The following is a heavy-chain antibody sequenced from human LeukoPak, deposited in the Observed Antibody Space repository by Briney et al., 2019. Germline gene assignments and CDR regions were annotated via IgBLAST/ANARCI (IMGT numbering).Heavy chain of an antibody. CDR3: AILAYCGGDCYSSYFDY. J-gene: IGHJ4*02. D-gene: IGHD2-21*02. CDR2: ISAYNGNT. V-gene: IGHV1-18*01. CDR1: GGTFSSYA. Sequence: ASVTVSCTASGGTFSSYAISWVRQAPGQGLEWMGWISAYNGNTNYAQKLQGRVTMTTDTSTSTAYMELRSLRSDDTAVYYCAILAYCGGDCYSSYFDYWGQGTLVTVSS.